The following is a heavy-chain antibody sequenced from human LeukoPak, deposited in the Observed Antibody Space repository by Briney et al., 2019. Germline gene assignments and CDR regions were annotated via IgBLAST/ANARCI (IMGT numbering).Heavy chain of an antibody. CDR1: GFTFSSYG. D-gene: IGHD6-19*01. J-gene: IGHJ4*02. CDR3: AKELRQWLVFYYFDY. CDR2: IRYDGSNK. V-gene: IGHV3-30*02. Sequence: GGSLRLSCAASGFTFSSYGMHWVRQAPGKGLEWVAFIRYDGSNKYYADSVKGRFTISRDNSKNTLYLQMNSLRAEDTAVYYCAKELRQWLVFYYFDYWGQGTLVTVSS.